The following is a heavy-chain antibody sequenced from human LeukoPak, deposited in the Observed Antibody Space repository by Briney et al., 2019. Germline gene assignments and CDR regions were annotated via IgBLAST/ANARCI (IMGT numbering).Heavy chain of an antibody. CDR3: ARDRDNWNDARGILWRNYYYYMDV. D-gene: IGHD1-20*01. V-gene: IGHV1-69*05. J-gene: IGHJ6*03. CDR2: IIPIFGTA. CDR1: GGTFSSYA. Sequence: SVKVSCKASGGTFSSYAISWVRQAPGQGLEWMGRIIPIFGTANYALKFQGRVTITTDESTSTAYMELSSLRSEDAAVYYCARDRDNWNDARGILWRNYYYYMDVWGKGTTVTVSS.